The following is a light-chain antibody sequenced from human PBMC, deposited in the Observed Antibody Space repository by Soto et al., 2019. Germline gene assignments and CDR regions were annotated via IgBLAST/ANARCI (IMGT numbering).Light chain of an antibody. CDR1: QTISTW. J-gene: IGKJ1*01. V-gene: IGKV1-5*03. CDR2: KAS. Sequence: DIKMTQSPSTLSASVGGGVPINCRASQTISTWLAWYQHKPGKAPKILIYKASILESGVPSRFSGSGSGTEFTLTISSLQPEYFATYYCQQYNSYWTFAQGTKVDI. CDR3: QQYNSYWT.